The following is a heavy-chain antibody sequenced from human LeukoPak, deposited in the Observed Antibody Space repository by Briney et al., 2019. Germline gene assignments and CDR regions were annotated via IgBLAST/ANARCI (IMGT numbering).Heavy chain of an antibody. CDR1: RGRISSSSYY. D-gene: IGHD2-8*02. V-gene: IGHV4-39*07. Sequence: PSETLSLTCTVSRGRISSSSYYWGWIRQPPGKGLEWLGSIYYSGSTYYNPSLKSRVTISVDTSRNQFSLKLSSVTAADTAVYYCARERLVAYYFDYWGQGTLVTVSS. J-gene: IGHJ4*02. CDR2: IYYSGST. CDR3: ARERLVAYYFDY.